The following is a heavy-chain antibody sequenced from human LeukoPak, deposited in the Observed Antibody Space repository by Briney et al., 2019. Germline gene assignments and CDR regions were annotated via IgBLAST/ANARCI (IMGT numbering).Heavy chain of an antibody. D-gene: IGHD3-10*01. CDR1: GFTFSDYY. CDR3: ARDGRYYGSGSYRGVDY. Sequence: GGSLRLSCAASGFTFSDYYMSWIRQAPGKGLEWVSYISGSSSYTNYADSVKGRFTISRDNAKNSLYLQMNSLRAEDTAVYYCARDGRYYGSGSYRGVDYWGQGTLVTVSS. V-gene: IGHV3-11*05. CDR2: ISGSSSYT. J-gene: IGHJ4*02.